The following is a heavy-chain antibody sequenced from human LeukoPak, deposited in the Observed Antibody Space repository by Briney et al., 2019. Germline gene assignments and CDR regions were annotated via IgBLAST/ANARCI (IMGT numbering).Heavy chain of an antibody. CDR1: GFTFNTYG. CDR3: ARDSVRYGCNSDYFAF. V-gene: IGHV3-33*01. CDR2: IWYDGSNE. Sequence: GGSLRLSCAASGFTFNTYGMHWVRQAPGKGLEWVAVIWYDGSNEFYSDSVKGRFTISRHNSKNTLYLQMNSLRAEDTAVYYCARDSVRYGCNSDYFAFWGQGTLVTVSS. D-gene: IGHD5-24*01. J-gene: IGHJ4*02.